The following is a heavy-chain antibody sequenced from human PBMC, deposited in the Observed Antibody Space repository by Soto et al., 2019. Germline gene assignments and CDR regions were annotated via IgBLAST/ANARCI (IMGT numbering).Heavy chain of an antibody. CDR1: GFTFSTYG. CDR2: IWNDGSNE. CDR3: ARDQTDSGSYSEY. D-gene: IGHD1-26*01. J-gene: IGHJ4*02. Sequence: GGSLRLSCEASGFTFSTYGMHWIRQAPGKGLEWLAIIWNDGSNEYYADSVKGRFTISRDNSKNTLYLQLNNLRAEDTAVYFCARDQTDSGSYSEYWGQGTLVTVS. V-gene: IGHV3-33*01.